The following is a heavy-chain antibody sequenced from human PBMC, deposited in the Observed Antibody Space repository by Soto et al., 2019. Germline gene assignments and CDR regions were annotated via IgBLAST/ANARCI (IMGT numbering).Heavy chain of an antibody. CDR3: ARAPVSYGSGSYYQYYYYGMDV. V-gene: IGHV1-2*04. D-gene: IGHD3-10*01. CDR2: INPNSGGT. J-gene: IGHJ6*02. Sequence: QVQLVQSGAEVKKPGASVKVSCKASGYTFTGYYMHWVRQAPGQGLEWMGWINPNSGGTNYAQKFQGWVTMTRDTSISTAYMELSRLRSDDTAVYYCARAPVSYGSGSYYQYYYYGMDVWGQGTTVTVSS. CDR1: GYTFTGYY.